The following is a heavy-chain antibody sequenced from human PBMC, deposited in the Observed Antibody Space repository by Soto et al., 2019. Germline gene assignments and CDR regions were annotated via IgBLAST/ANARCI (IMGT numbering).Heavy chain of an antibody. D-gene: IGHD2-2*01. J-gene: IGHJ5*02. Sequence: ASLKGSCAAYDYYVRCYDIHCVRQARVQGLEWMGWIDPNSGVTNYAQKFQGRVTMTGDTSITTAYLEVKKLRSDDTAVYYCATVLRSSTSRGSDFDPWGQGTQVTVS. CDR3: ATVLRSSTSRGSDFDP. CDR2: IDPNSGVT. CDR1: DYYVRCYD. V-gene: IGHV1-2*02.